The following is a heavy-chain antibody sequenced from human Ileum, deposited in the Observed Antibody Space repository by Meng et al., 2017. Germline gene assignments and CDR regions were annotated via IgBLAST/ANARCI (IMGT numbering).Heavy chain of an antibody. CDR3: ARRIRGGSYLG. Sequence: QLQLMQWGAGMLKLSGTLSLTCNVYGASFTDYYWNWIRQPPGKGLEWIGEIHYSGSTNYNPSLESRVTISEDTSQKQFSLRLSSVTAADTAVYYCARRIRGGSYLGWGQGTLVTVSS. J-gene: IGHJ4*02. CDR2: IHYSGST. CDR1: GASFTDYY. V-gene: IGHV4-34*01. D-gene: IGHD1-26*01.